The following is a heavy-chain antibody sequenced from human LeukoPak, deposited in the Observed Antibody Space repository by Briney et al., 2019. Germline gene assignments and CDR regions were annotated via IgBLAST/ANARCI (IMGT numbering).Heavy chain of an antibody. D-gene: IGHD4-23*01. CDR1: GGSISSYY. CDR3: ARDIYGGNSYYFDY. V-gene: IGHV4-4*07. CDR2: IYTSGST. J-gene: IGHJ4*02. Sequence: PSETLSLTCTVSGGSISSYYWSWIRQPAGKGLEWIGRIYTSGSTNYNPSLKSRVTMSVDTSKNQFSLKLSSVTAADTAVYYCARDIYGGNSYYFDYRGQGTLVTVSS.